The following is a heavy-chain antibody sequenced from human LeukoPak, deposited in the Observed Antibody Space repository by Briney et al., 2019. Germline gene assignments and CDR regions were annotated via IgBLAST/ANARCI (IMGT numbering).Heavy chain of an antibody. CDR3: ARGSSCYNWFPP. Sequence: APVQRSCNPSGDSFSSYTVRWVRHAPGQGIEWMGGIIPIFGTASYAQKFQGRVTITTDESTSTAYMKLSSLRSEDTAVYYCARGSSCYNWFPPWGQATLVSVPS. J-gene: IGHJ5*01. V-gene: IGHV1-69*05. CDR1: GDSFSSYT. D-gene: IGHD6-13*01. CDR2: IIPIFGTA.